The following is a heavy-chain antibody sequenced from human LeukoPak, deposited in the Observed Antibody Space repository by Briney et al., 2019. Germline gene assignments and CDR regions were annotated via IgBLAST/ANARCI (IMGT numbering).Heavy chain of an antibody. CDR1: GFPFSSFQ. V-gene: IGHV3-48*03. J-gene: IGHJ4*02. CDR2: IGGGDSQM. CDR3: ARWGHSDYSSCPTKFDY. Sequence: AGSLRLSCAASGFPFSSFQMTWVRQAPGKGLEWVAYIGGGDSQMFCADSVKGRVTISRDNAKISLYLQMSSLRAEDTAIYYCARWGHSDYSSCPTKFDYWGQGTLVTVSS. D-gene: IGHD4-11*01.